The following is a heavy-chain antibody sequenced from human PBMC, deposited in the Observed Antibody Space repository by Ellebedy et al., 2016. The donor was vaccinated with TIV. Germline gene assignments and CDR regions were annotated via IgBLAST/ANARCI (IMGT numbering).Heavy chain of an antibody. CDR2: ISAYNGNT. V-gene: IGHV1-18*01. J-gene: IGHJ2*01. D-gene: IGHD6-19*01. Sequence: ASVKVSXKASGYTFTSYGISWVRQAPGQGLEWMGWISAYNGNTNYAQKLQGRVTMTTDTSTSTAYMELRSLRSDDTAVYYCARSSGWYWMNYWYFDLWGRGTLVTVSS. CDR3: ARSSGWYWMNYWYFDL. CDR1: GYTFTSYG.